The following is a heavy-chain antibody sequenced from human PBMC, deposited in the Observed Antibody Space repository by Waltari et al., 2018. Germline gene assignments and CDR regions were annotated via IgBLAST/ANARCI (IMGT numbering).Heavy chain of an antibody. CDR2: VYDSGST. Sequence: QVQLQESGPGLVKPSQTLSLTCTVSGDSVSSGDYSWTWIRQPPGKRLGWIGYVYDSGSTYCSPSRKSRVTISVDTSKNQFSRKLSSVTAADTAVYYCASCGGDCLGGFDIWGQGTMVTVSS. J-gene: IGHJ3*02. V-gene: IGHV4-30-4*07. CDR3: ASCGGDCLGGFDI. D-gene: IGHD2-21*02. CDR1: GDSVSSGDYS.